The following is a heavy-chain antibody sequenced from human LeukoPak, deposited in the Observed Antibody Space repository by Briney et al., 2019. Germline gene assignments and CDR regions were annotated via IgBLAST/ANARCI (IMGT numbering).Heavy chain of an antibody. CDR1: GDSIKRGYY. CDR2: MFPTGST. Sequence: SETLSLICIVSGDSIKRGYYWGWMRQPPGKGLEWIGSMFPTGSTYRNPSLKNRVTISIDTSKNQFSLKLNSVTAADTAVYYCARVASSVRDDPFDIWGQGTMVTVSS. J-gene: IGHJ3*02. CDR3: ARVASSVRDDPFDI. V-gene: IGHV4-38-2*02. D-gene: IGHD6-19*01.